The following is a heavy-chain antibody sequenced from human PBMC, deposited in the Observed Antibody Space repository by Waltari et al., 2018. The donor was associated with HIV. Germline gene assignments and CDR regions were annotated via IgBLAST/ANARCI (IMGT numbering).Heavy chain of an antibody. D-gene: IGHD6-19*01. CDR3: ARYSSAWTGFDY. Sequence: QVQLQESGPGLVKPSETLSLICTVSGGSISNYYWGWIRQPPGKGLEWIGYIYYTGSTHYNPSLKSRGTISVDTSKNQFSLKLTSVTAADTAQYYCARYSSAWTGFDYWGQGTLVTVSS. J-gene: IGHJ4*02. V-gene: IGHV4-59*01. CDR1: GGSISNYY. CDR2: IYYTGST.